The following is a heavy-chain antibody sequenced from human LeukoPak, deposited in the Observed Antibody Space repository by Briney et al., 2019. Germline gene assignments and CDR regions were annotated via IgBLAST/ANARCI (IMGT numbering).Heavy chain of an antibody. CDR3: ATTSREYSSTWYYFDY. D-gene: IGHD6-13*01. J-gene: IGHJ4*02. CDR1: GGSISSYY. V-gene: IGHV4-34*01. Sequence: PSETLSLTCTVSGGSISSYYWSWIRQPPGKGLEWIGEINHSGSTNYNPSLKSRVTISVDTSKNQFSLKLSSVTAADTAVYYCATTSREYSSTWYYFDYWGQGILVTVSS. CDR2: INHSGST.